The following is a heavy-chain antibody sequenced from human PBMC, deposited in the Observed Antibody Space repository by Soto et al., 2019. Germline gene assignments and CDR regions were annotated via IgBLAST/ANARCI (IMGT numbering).Heavy chain of an antibody. J-gene: IGHJ4*02. Sequence: SETLSLTCTVSGGSISSSSYYWGWIRQPPGKGLEWIGSIYYSGSTYYNPSLKSRVTISVDTSKNQFSLKLSSVTAADTAVYYCARHSPAISISDHWGQGTLVTVSS. D-gene: IGHD3-3*01. V-gene: IGHV4-39*01. CDR2: IYYSGST. CDR3: ARHSPAISISDH. CDR1: GGSISSSSYY.